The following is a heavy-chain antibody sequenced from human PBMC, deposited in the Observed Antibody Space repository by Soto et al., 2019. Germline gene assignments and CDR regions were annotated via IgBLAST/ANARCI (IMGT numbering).Heavy chain of an antibody. CDR2: IIPIFGTA. V-gene: IGHV1-69*13. CDR3: ARSRFGNYDFWSGYYNYGMDV. D-gene: IGHD3-3*01. J-gene: IGHJ6*02. CDR1: GGTFSRYA. Sequence: SVKVSCKGCGGTFSRYAMSGVRQAPGQGLEWMGGIIPIFGTANYAQKFQGRVTITADESTSTAYMELSSLRSEDTAVYYCARSRFGNYDFWSGYYNYGMDVWG.